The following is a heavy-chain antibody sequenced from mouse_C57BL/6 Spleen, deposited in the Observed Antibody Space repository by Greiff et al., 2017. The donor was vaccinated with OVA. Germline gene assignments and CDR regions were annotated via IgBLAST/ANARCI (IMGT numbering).Heavy chain of an antibody. J-gene: IGHJ2*01. Sequence: QVQLQQSGPELVKPGASVKISCKASGYAFSSSWMNWVKQRPGKGLEWIGRIYPGDGDTNYNGKFKGKATLTADKSSSTAYMQLSSLTSEDSAVYFCGREVEAGYWGQGTTLTVSS. CDR2: IYPGDGDT. CDR1: GYAFSSSW. CDR3: GREVEAGY. V-gene: IGHV1-82*01. D-gene: IGHD1-1*02.